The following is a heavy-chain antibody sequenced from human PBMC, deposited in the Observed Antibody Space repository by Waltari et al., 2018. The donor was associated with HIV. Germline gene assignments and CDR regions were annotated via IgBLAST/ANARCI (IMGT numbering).Heavy chain of an antibody. CDR3: ARALLYYYDSSGYLEVFDY. CDR2: IDWDDDK. Sequence: QVTLRESGPALVKPTQTLTLTCTFSGFSLSTSGMCVSWIRQPPGKALEWLALIDWDDDKYYSTSLKTRLTISKDTSKNQVVLTMTNMDPVDTATYYCARALLYYYDSSGYLEVFDYWGQGTLVTVSS. CDR1: GFSLSTSGMC. J-gene: IGHJ4*02. D-gene: IGHD3-22*01. V-gene: IGHV2-70*01.